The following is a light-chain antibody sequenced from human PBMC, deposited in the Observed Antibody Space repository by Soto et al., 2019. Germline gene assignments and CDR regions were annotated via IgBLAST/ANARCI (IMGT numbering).Light chain of an antibody. J-gene: IGLJ2*01. V-gene: IGLV2-14*01. Sequence: QSVLTQPASVSGSPGQSITISCTGTSSDVGGYNYVSWYQQHPGKAPKLKIYEVSNRPSGVYNRFSGYKSGNTAYLTISGLQAEDEADYYCSSYTSSSTLVFGGGTKVTV. CDR2: EVS. CDR1: SSDVGGYNY. CDR3: SSYTSSSTLV.